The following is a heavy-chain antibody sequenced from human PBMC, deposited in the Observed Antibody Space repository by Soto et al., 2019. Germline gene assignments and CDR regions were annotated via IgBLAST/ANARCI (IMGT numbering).Heavy chain of an antibody. Sequence: SETLSLTCTVSGGSISSSSYYWGWIRQPPGKGLEWIGSIYYSGSTYYNPSLKSRVTISVDTSKNQFSLKLSSVTAADTAVYYCASTAAAALSGDYWGQGTLVTVSS. J-gene: IGHJ4*02. D-gene: IGHD6-13*01. CDR3: ASTAAAALSGDY. CDR1: GGSISSSSYY. V-gene: IGHV4-39*01. CDR2: IYYSGST.